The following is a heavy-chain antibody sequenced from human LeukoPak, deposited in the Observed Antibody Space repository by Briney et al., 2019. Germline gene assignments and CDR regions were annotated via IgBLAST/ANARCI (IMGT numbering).Heavy chain of an antibody. Sequence: HPGGSLRLSCAASGFTFSTYAMSWVRQAPGKGLEWVSAISGSGASTYYADSVKGRFTISRDNSKNALYLQMNSLRADDTAVYYCAKSPDYDFWSGSRFDPWGQGTLVSVSS. D-gene: IGHD3-3*01. J-gene: IGHJ5*02. CDR2: ISGSGAST. CDR3: AKSPDYDFWSGSRFDP. CDR1: GFTFSTYA. V-gene: IGHV3-23*01.